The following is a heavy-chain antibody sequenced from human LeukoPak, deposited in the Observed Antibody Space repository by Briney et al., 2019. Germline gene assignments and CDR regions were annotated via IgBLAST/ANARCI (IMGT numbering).Heavy chain of an antibody. D-gene: IGHD3-10*01. CDR2: IYTSGGT. CDR3: AATLRIKPAGYFDY. Sequence: SQTLSLTCTDSGGSLSSGSYYGGWVRQPAGRGLGWLGRIYTSGGTNYNPSLKSRFTISVDTSKNQYSLKLISVTAADTAVYDCAATLRIKPAGYFDYWGQGTLVTVSS. V-gene: IGHV4-61*02. J-gene: IGHJ4*02. CDR1: GGSLSSGSYY.